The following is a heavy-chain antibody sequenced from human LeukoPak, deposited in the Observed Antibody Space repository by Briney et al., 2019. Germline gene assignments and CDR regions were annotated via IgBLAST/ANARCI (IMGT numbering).Heavy chain of an antibody. Sequence: SQTLSLTCAISGDSVSSNSAAWNWIRQSPSRGLEWLGRTYYRSKWSNDYAVSVKSRVIINTDTSKNQFSLQLNSVTPEDTAVYYCARRRGTAQASDYWGQGTLDTVSS. CDR1: GDSVSSNSAA. J-gene: IGHJ4*02. V-gene: IGHV6-1*01. CDR2: TYYRSKWSN. CDR3: ARRRGTAQASDY. D-gene: IGHD6-13*01.